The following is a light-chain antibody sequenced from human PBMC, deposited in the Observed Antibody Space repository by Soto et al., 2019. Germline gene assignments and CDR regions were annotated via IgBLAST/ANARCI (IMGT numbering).Light chain of an antibody. CDR1: QGIRND. Sequence: DIQMTQSPSSLSASVGDRVTITCRASQGIRNDLGWYQQKPGKAPKRLIYAASSLQSGVPSRFSGSGSGTAFTLTISSLQPEDFAAYYGQQYNNWAPLTFGGGTKVESK. J-gene: IGKJ4*01. CDR3: QQYNNWAPLT. CDR2: AAS. V-gene: IGKV1-17*01.